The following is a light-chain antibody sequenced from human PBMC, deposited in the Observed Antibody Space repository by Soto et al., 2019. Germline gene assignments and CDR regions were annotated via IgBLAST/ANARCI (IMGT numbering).Light chain of an antibody. V-gene: IGLV1-40*01. CDR2: GNT. CDR3: QTFDRTLNDWV. J-gene: IGLJ1*01. Sequence: QSVLTQPPSVSGAPGQTVTISCAGSASNVGAVSDVHWYQQFPGTAPRLLIFGNTNRPSGVPDRFSASKSGSSASLTITGLQAEDEADYHYQTFDRTLNDWVFGAGTKVTVL. CDR1: ASNVGAVSD.